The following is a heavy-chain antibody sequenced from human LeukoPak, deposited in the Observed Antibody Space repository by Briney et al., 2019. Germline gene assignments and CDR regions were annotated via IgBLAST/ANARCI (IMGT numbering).Heavy chain of an antibody. CDR2: INHSGST. J-gene: IGHJ4*02. CDR3: ARLDCSSTSCFSPFDY. D-gene: IGHD2-2*01. CDR1: GGSFSGYY. Sequence: SETLSLTCAVYGGSFSGYYWSWLRQPPGKGLEWSGEINHSGSTNYNPSLKSRVTISVDTSKNQFSLKLSSVTAADTAVYYCARLDCSSTSCFSPFDYWGQGTLVTVSS. V-gene: IGHV4-34*01.